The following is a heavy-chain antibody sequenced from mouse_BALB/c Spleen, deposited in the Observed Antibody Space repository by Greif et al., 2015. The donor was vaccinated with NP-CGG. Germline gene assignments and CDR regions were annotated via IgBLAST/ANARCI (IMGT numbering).Heavy chain of an antibody. CDR3: AQEGGDYAMDY. CDR1: GFTFSSFG. D-gene: IGHD1-1*02. V-gene: IGHV5-17*02. J-gene: IGHJ4*01. Sequence: EVQLVESGGGLVQPGGSRKLSCAASGFTFSSFGMHWVRQAPEKGLEWVAYISSGSSTIYYADTVKGRFTISRDNPKNTLFLQMTSLRSEDTAMYYCAQEGGDYAMDYWGQGTSVTVSS. CDR2: ISSGSSTI.